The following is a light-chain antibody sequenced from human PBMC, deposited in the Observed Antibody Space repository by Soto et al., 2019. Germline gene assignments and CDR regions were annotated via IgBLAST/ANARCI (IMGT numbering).Light chain of an antibody. CDR1: QNVISTY. J-gene: IGKJ3*01. V-gene: IGKV3-20*01. CDR3: QQSGA. Sequence: EVVLTQSPGTLSLSPGERATLSCSASQNVISTYLAWYQQKPGQAPRLLLYGASSRATGIPDRFRGSGSGTDFTLTITRLEPEDFAVYYCQQSGAFGPGTRVDLK. CDR2: GAS.